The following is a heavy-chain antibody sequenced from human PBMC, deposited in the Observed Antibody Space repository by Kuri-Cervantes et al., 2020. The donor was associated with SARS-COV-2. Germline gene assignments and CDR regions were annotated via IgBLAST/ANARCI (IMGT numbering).Heavy chain of an antibody. CDR3: AKSGLDCSSTSCYVGAYYYYGMDV. J-gene: IGHJ6*02. V-gene: IGHV3-74*01. CDR2: INPDGSYT. D-gene: IGHD2-2*01. CDR1: GFTFSGHW. Sequence: GGSLRLSCAASGFTFSGHWIHWVRQAPGKGLVWVSRINPDGSYTNNADSVKGRFTLSRDNAKNMLFLQMSSLRAEDTAVYYCAKSGLDCSSTSCYVGAYYYYGMDVWGQGTTVTVSS.